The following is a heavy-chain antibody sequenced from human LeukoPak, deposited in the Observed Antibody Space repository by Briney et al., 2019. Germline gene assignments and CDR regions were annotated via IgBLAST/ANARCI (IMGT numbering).Heavy chain of an antibody. D-gene: IGHD6-19*01. J-gene: IGHJ4*02. CDR1: GFTSSSYA. V-gene: IGHV3-23*01. Sequence: PGGSLRLSCAASGFTSSSYAMSWVRQAPGKGLEWVSAISGSGGSTYYADSVKGRFTISRDNSKNTLYLQMNSLRAEDTAVYYCAKVPINGIAVAPTDYWGQGTLVTVSS. CDR3: AKVPINGIAVAPTDY. CDR2: ISGSGGST.